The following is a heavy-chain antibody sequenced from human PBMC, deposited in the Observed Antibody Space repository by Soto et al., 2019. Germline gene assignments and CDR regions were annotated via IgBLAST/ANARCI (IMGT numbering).Heavy chain of an antibody. CDR3: ARPRASSLYANSFDP. CDR1: GFTFSDYE. J-gene: IGHJ5*02. CDR2: ISSSGRTK. Sequence: EVQLVESGGHLIQPGGSLRLSCAASGFTFSDYEMNWVRQAPGKALEWVSYISSSGRTKDYADSVRGRFTIARAHANNSLHVLMNSLSLEDSAVYYCARPRASSLYANSFDPWGQGTLVTVSS. V-gene: IGHV3-48*03. D-gene: IGHD2-8*01.